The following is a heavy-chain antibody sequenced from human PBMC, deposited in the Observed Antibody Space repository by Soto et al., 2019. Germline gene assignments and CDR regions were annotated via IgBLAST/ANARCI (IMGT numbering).Heavy chain of an antibody. V-gene: IGHV4-39*01. Sequence: SETLSLTCTVSGGSISSSSYYWGWIRQPPGKGLEWIGSIYYSGSTYYNPSLKSRVTISVDTSKNQFSLKLSSVTAADTAVYYCARGQDDYGDYFDYWGQGTLVTVSS. J-gene: IGHJ4*02. CDR1: GGSISSSSYY. CDR3: ARGQDDYGDYFDY. CDR2: IYYSGST. D-gene: IGHD4-17*01.